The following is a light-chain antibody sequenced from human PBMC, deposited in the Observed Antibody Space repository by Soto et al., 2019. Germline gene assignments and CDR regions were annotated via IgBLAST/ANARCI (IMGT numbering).Light chain of an antibody. V-gene: IGKV3D-15*01. CDR1: QSVGSS. Sequence: EIVMTQSPATLSLSPGERATLSCRASQSVGSSLAWFQQKPGQAPRLLFYGASTRATGIPARFTGSGSGTEFTLTISSLQSADFAVYYCHQYNDLPRTFGQGTKVEIK. CDR3: HQYNDLPRT. J-gene: IGKJ1*01. CDR2: GAS.